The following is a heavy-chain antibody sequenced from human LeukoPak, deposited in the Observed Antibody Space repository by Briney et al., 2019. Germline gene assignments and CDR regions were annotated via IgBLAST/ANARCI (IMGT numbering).Heavy chain of an antibody. V-gene: IGHV1-46*01. J-gene: IGHJ4*02. CDR2: INPSGGST. D-gene: IGHD5-12*01. CDR1: GYTFTSYY. CDR3: ARDHPHDKGYSGYSYFDS. Sequence: ASVKVSCKASGYTFTSYYMHWVRQAPGQGLEWMGIINPSGGSTSYAQKFQGRVTMTRDMSTSTVYMELSSLGSEDTAVYYCARDHPHDKGYSGYSYFDSWGQGTLVTVSS.